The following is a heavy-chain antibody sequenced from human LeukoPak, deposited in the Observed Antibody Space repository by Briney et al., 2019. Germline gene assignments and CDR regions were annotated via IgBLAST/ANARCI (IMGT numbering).Heavy chain of an antibody. V-gene: IGHV4-59*08. CDR2: IYYSGST. J-gene: IGHJ5*02. D-gene: IGHD5-18*01. CDR1: GGSISSYY. Sequence: SETLPLTCTVSGGSISSYYWSWIRQPPGKGLEWIGYIYYSGSTNYNPSLKSRVTISVDTSKNQFSLKLSSVTAADTAVYYCARLGLPRSWFDPWGQGTLVTVSS. CDR3: ARLGLPRSWFDP.